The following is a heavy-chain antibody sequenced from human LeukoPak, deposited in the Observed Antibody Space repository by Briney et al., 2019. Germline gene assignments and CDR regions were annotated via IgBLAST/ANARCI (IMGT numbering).Heavy chain of an antibody. CDR2: ISSSSSYI. CDR1: XXTXXSYS. V-gene: IGHV3-21*01. J-gene: IGHJ4*02. D-gene: IGHD3-22*01. Sequence: LRLXXXASXXTXXSYSMNWVRQAXGXGLEWVSSISSSSSYIYYADSVKGRFTISRDNAKNSLYLQMNSLRAEDTAVYYCARVYDSSGYSPWGQGTLVTVSS. CDR3: ARVYDSSGYSP.